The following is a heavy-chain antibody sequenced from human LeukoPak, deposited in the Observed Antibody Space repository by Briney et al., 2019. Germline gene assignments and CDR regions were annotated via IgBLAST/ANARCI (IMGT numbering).Heavy chain of an antibody. V-gene: IGHV3-7*04. CDR2: IKQDGSEK. D-gene: IGHD3-22*01. CDR1: GFTFSSYA. Sequence: GGSLRLSCAVSGFTFSSYAMSWVRQAPGKGLEWVANIKQDGSEKYYVHSVKGRFTISRDNAKNSLYLQMDSLRAEDTAVYYCARARSGYYPSYDYWGQGTLVTVSS. J-gene: IGHJ4*02. CDR3: ARARSGYYPSYDY.